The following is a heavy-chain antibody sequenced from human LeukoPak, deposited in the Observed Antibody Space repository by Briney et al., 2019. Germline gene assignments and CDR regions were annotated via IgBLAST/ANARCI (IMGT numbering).Heavy chain of an antibody. D-gene: IGHD3-22*01. CDR2: INWNGGST. J-gene: IGHJ4*02. CDR1: GFTFDDYG. CDR3: ARTAGITMIVVVIRDFDY. V-gene: IGHV3-20*04. Sequence: GGSLRLSCAASGFTFDDYGMSWVRQAPGKGLEWVSGINWNGGSTGYADSVKGRFTISRDNAKNSLYLQMNSLRAEDTAVYYCARTAGITMIVVVIRDFDYWGQGTLVTVSS.